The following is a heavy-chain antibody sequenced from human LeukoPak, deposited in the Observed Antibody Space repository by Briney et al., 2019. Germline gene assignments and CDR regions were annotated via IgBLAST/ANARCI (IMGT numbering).Heavy chain of an antibody. CDR3: ARCGNGYNWEDAFDI. D-gene: IGHD5-24*01. J-gene: IGHJ3*02. CDR1: GYSFTSYW. V-gene: IGHV5-51*01. Sequence: GESLKISCKGSGYSFTSYWIGWVRQMPGKGLEWMGIIYPGDSDTRYSSSFQGQVTISADKSISTAYLQWSSLKASDTAMYYCARCGNGYNWEDAFDIWGQGTMVTVSS. CDR2: IYPGDSDT.